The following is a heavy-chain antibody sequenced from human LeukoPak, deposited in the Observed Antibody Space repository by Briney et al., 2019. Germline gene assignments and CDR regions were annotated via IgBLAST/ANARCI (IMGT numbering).Heavy chain of an antibody. Sequence: GESLKISCKGSGYSLTSYWIGWVRQMSGKGLELMGVIYPGDSETRYSPSFQGQVTISADKSINTAFLQWSSLKASDTAMYYCARPSDYGAYYFDYLGQGTLVSVSS. CDR1: GYSLTSYW. D-gene: IGHD4-17*01. CDR2: IYPGDSET. V-gene: IGHV5-51*01. J-gene: IGHJ4*02. CDR3: ARPSDYGAYYFDY.